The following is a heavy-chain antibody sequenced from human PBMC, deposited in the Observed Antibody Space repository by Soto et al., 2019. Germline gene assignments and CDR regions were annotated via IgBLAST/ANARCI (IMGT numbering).Heavy chain of an antibody. D-gene: IGHD1-1*01. CDR1: GFMFSSHW. V-gene: IGHV3-74*01. CDR3: ARRTDAYNWADD. J-gene: IGHJ4*02. Sequence: PGGSLRLSCAASGFMFSSHWMHWVRQAPGKGLVWVSRISADGSNTNYADSVKGRFTISRDNARNTLFLQMNSLTAEDTAVYYCARRTDAYNWADDWGQGTLVTVSS. CDR2: ISADGSNT.